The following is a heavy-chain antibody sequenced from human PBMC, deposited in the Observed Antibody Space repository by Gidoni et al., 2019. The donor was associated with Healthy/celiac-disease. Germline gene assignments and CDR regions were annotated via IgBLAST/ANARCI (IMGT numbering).Heavy chain of an antibody. J-gene: IGHJ6*03. D-gene: IGHD2-2*01. V-gene: IGHV5-10-1*03. CDR3: ARLTGHCSSTSCYAYMDV. CDR1: GYSFTSYW. CDR2: IDPSDSYT. Sequence: EVQLVQSGAEVKKPGESLRISCKGSGYSFTSYWISWVRQMPGKGLEWMGRIDPSDSYTNYSPSFQGHVTISADKSISTAYLQWSSLKASDTAMYYCARLTGHCSSTSCYAYMDVWGKGTTVTVSS.